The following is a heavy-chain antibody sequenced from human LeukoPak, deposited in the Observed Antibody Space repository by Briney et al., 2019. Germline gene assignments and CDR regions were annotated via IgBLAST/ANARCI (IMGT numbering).Heavy chain of an antibody. V-gene: IGHV6-1*01. CDR2: TYYRSKWYN. Sequence: SQTLSLTCAISRDSVSSDSAAWNWIRQSPSRGLEWLGRTYYRSKWYNDYAVSVKSRITINPDTSKNQFSLQLNSVTPEDTAVYYCARALSASGWYRTDYWGQGTLVTVSS. D-gene: IGHD6-19*01. CDR1: RDSVSSDSAA. CDR3: ARALSASGWYRTDY. J-gene: IGHJ4*02.